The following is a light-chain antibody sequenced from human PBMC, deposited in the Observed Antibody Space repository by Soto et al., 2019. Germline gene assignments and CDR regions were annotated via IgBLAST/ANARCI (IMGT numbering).Light chain of an antibody. CDR2: DVS. Sequence: DIQMTQSPSTLSASVGDRVTITCRASQSIIGTLAWYQQRPGKAPQLLIFDVSNLERGVPSRFSGSGSGTEFSLTISSLQPDDFATYYCQQYETYSRTFGQGTKVEIK. J-gene: IGKJ1*01. V-gene: IGKV1-5*01. CDR3: QQYETYSRT. CDR1: QSIIGT.